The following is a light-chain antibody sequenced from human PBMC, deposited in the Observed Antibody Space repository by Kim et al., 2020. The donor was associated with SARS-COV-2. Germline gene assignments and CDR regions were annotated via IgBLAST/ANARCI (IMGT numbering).Light chain of an antibody. CDR3: NSRDSRGNHP. J-gene: IGLJ2*01. V-gene: IGLV3-19*01. Sequence: VALEQTVRITCQGDSLRNYFASWYQQRPGQAPVLVIYGKNNRPSGIPDRFSGSSSGDTASLTITGAQAEDEADYYCNSRDSRGNHPFGGGTQLTVL. CDR1: SLRNYF. CDR2: GKN.